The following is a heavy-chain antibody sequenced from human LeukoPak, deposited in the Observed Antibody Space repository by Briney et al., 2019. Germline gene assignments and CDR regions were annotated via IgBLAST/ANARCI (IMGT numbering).Heavy chain of an antibody. V-gene: IGHV3-21*01. CDR1: GFSLSSYS. CDR2: ISRSSHSI. CDR3: ARELPTGSYAPDY. Sequence: PGGSLRLSCAASGFSLSSYSMNWVRQAPGKGREWVSYISRSSHSIDYGDSVKGRFITSRDNAKNSLYLQMNSLRAEDTAVYYCARELPTGSYAPDYWGQGTLVTVSS. J-gene: IGHJ4*02. D-gene: IGHD1-26*01.